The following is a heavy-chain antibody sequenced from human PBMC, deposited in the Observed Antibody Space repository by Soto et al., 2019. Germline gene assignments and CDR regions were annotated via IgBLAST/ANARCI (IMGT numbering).Heavy chain of an antibody. D-gene: IGHD1-1*01. V-gene: IGHV1-69*02. CDR2: IVPMIGKV. J-gene: IGHJ4*02. CDR1: GGTTSSYT. Sequence: QVQLVQPGAEVEKPGSSVKVSCKASGGTTSSYTISWVRQSPGQGLEWMGNIVPMIGKVDYAQKFQGRVTITANKSTRTVYMELGRLRSEDTAVCFWALGTGNWDALADWGQGTRVTVSS. CDR3: ALGTGNWDALAD.